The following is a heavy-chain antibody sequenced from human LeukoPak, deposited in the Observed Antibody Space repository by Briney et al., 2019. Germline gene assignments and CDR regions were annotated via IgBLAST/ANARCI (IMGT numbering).Heavy chain of an antibody. CDR3: ARWPLRYCGSTSCLPYFDY. CDR2: ISAYNGNT. J-gene: IGHJ4*02. D-gene: IGHD2-2*01. CDR1: GYTFTSYG. V-gene: IGHV1-18*01. Sequence: ASVKVSCKASGYTFTSYGISWVRQAPGQGLEWMGWISAYNGNTNYAQKLQGRVTMTTDTSTSTAYMELRSLRSDDTAVYYCARWPLRYCGSTSCLPYFDYWGQGTLVTVSS.